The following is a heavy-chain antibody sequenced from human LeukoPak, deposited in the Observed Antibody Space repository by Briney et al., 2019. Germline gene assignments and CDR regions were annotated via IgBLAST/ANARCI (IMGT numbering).Heavy chain of an antibody. CDR1: GFTFSSYT. Sequence: GGSLRLSCVASGFTFSSYTMNWVRQAPGKGLEWVSKINSGSSTTYADSVKGRFTISRDNANNSLNLQMNSLRAEDTAVYFCARGYCSGDNCYSAPDYWGQETLVTVSS. V-gene: IGHV3-48*01. J-gene: IGHJ4*02. CDR2: INSGSSTT. CDR3: ARGYCSGDNCYSAPDY. D-gene: IGHD2-15*01.